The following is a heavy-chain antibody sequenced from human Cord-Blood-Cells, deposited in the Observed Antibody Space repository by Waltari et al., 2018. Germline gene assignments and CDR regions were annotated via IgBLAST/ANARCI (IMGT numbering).Heavy chain of an antibody. J-gene: IGHJ5*02. D-gene: IGHD3-3*01. CDR3: ARGPIFGVVINWFDP. Sequence: QVQLQQWGAGLLKPSETLSLTCAVYGGSFSGYYWSWIRQPPGKGLEWIGEINHSGSTNYNPSLKSRVTISVDTSKSQFSLKLSSVTAADTAVYYCARGPIFGVVINWFDPWGQGTLVTVSS. CDR1: GGSFSGYY. CDR2: INHSGST. V-gene: IGHV4-34*01.